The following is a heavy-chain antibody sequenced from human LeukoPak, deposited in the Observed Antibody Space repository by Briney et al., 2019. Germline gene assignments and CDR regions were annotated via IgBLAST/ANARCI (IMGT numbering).Heavy chain of an antibody. D-gene: IGHD1-26*01. J-gene: IGHJ4*02. Sequence: GGSLRLSCAASGFTFSSYGMHWVRQAPGKGLEGVAFIRYDGSNKYYADSVKGRFTTSRDNSKNTLYLQMNSLRAEDTAVYYCAKLPRWVGATTGYYYFDYWGQGTLVTVSS. CDR1: GFTFSSYG. CDR3: AKLPRWVGATTGYYYFDY. V-gene: IGHV3-30*02. CDR2: IRYDGSNK.